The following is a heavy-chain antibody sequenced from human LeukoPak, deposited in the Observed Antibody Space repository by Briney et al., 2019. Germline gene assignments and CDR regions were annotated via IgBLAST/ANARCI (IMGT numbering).Heavy chain of an antibody. CDR1: GYTFTSYD. V-gene: IGHV1-8*01. D-gene: IGHD4-17*01. CDR2: MNPNSGNT. Sequence: ASVKVSCKASGYTFTSYDINWVRQATGQGLEWMGWMNPNSGNTGYAQKFQGRVTITRDTSASTAYMELSSLRSEDTAVYYCARTGYGDYYFDYWGQGTLVTVSS. J-gene: IGHJ4*02. CDR3: ARTGYGDYYFDY.